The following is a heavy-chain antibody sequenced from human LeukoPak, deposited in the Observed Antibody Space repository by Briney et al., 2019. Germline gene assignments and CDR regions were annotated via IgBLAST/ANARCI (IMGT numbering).Heavy chain of an antibody. Sequence: ASVKVSCKASGYTSTGYYMHWVRQAPGQGLEWMGWINPNSGGTNYAQKFQGRVTMTRDTSISTAYMELSRLRSDDTAVYYCARVAPLRLGELSFLRFWDYWGQGTLVTVSS. CDR1: GYTSTGYY. CDR2: INPNSGGT. J-gene: IGHJ4*02. V-gene: IGHV1-2*02. CDR3: ARVAPLRLGELSFLRFWDY. D-gene: IGHD3-16*02.